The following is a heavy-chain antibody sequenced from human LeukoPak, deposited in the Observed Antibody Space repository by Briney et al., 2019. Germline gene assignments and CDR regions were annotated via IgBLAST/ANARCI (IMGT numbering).Heavy chain of an antibody. CDR2: IYNDDST. CDR3: ARNILIAFDI. J-gene: IGHJ3*02. V-gene: IGHV3-53*01. CDR1: GLTVSSSY. Sequence: GGSLRLSCAASGLTVSSSYMSWVRQAPGKGLEWVSIIYNDDSTYYADSMKGRFTISRDNSKNTLYLQVNSLRAEDTAMYYCARNILIAFDIWGQGTMVTVSS. D-gene: IGHD3-16*01.